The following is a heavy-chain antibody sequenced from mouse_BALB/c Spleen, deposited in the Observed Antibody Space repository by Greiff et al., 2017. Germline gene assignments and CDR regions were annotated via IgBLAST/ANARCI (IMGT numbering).Heavy chain of an antibody. CDR3: AKHPVYYYGSSGWYFDV. CDR2: IWGGGST. V-gene: IGHV2-6-5*01. J-gene: IGHJ1*01. CDR1: GFSLTDYG. Sequence: QVQLQQSGPGLVAPSQSLSITCTVSGFSLTDYGVSWIRQPPGKGLEWLGVIWGGGSTYYNSALKSRLSISKDNSKSQVFLKMNSLQTDDTAMYYCAKHPVYYYGSSGWYFDVWGAGTTVTVSS. D-gene: IGHD1-1*01.